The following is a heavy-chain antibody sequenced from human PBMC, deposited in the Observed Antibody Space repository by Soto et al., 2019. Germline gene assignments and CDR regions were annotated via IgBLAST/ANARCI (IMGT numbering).Heavy chain of an antibody. J-gene: IGHJ4*02. D-gene: IGHD3-22*01. CDR3: GRGRSGKIVVLD. V-gene: IGHV1-2*02. CDR1: RDRVAGQD. Sequence: GVSAEVCCAAWRDRVAGQDSHCARQAPDKGPEWMGEIGPESGATRYAQKFQGRVTMTRDMSITTVYMELNNLSPDDTAVYYCGRGRSGKIVVLDRGQGTPVPFSS. CDR2: IGPESGAT.